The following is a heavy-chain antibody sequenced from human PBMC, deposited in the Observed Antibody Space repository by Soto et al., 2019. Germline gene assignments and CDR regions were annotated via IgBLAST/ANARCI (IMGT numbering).Heavy chain of an antibody. CDR1: GGSFGGYY. CDR2: INDRGSI. CDR3: ARESHDILTGPPWVWYFDL. D-gene: IGHD3-9*01. Sequence: QVQLQQWGAGPLRPLETLSLTCGVSGGSFGGYYWAWIRQSPGKGLEGIGEINDRGSINYNPSLKSRVSISVDTSKNHYSLNLRSVTAADTAVYYCARESHDILTGPPWVWYFDLWGRGTLVTVSS. V-gene: IGHV4-34*01. J-gene: IGHJ2*01.